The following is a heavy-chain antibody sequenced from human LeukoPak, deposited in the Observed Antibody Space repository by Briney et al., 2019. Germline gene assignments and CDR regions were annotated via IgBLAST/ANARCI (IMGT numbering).Heavy chain of an antibody. CDR1: GGSFSGYY. CDR3: ARGGIGRADS. V-gene: IGHV4-34*01. Sequence: PSETLSLTCAVYGGSFSGYYWSWIRQPPGKGLEWIGEINHSGSTNYNPSLKSRVTISVDTSKNQFSLKLSSVTAADTAVYYCARGGIGRADSWGQGTLVTVSS. CDR2: INHSGST. J-gene: IGHJ4*02. D-gene: IGHD2-15*01.